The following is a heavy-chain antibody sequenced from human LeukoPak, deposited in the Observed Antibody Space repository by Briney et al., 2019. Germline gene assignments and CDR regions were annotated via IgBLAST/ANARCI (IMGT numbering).Heavy chain of an antibody. D-gene: IGHD4-23*01. Sequence: GGSLRLSCAASEFTFSTYWMHWVRQAPGKGLVWVSRINSDGSSTNHADSVKGRFTISRDNAKNTLYLQMNSLSTEDTAVYYCASGYSSDYGGNVYWGRGTLVTVSS. J-gene: IGHJ4*02. CDR2: INSDGSST. V-gene: IGHV3-74*01. CDR3: ASGYSSDYGGNVY. CDR1: EFTFSTYW.